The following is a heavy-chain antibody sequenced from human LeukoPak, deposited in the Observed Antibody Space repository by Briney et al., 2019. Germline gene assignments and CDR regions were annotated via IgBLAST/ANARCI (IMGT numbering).Heavy chain of an antibody. V-gene: IGHV3-21*06. CDR3: ARGGAVIAAGFDY. CDR2: ISSSSSYT. D-gene: IGHD6-13*01. CDR1: GFTFSSYS. Sequence: GGSLRLSCAASGFTFSSYSMHWVRQAPGKGLAWVSSISSSSSYTDYGDSVKGRFTISRDNAKNSLDLQMNSLRAEDTAVYFCARGGAVIAAGFDYWGQGTLVTVSS. J-gene: IGHJ4*02.